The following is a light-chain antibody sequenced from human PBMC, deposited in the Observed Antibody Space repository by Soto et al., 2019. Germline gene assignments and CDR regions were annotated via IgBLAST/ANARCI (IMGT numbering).Light chain of an antibody. V-gene: IGKV1-5*01. Sequence: DLQMTQSPSTLSAFVGDRVTITCRASQSISSWLAWYQQKPGKAPKLLIYDASSLESGVPSRFSGSGSGTEFTLTISSLQPDDFATYYCQQYNSYSLWAFGQGTKVEIK. CDR2: DAS. J-gene: IGKJ1*01. CDR3: QQYNSYSLWA. CDR1: QSISSW.